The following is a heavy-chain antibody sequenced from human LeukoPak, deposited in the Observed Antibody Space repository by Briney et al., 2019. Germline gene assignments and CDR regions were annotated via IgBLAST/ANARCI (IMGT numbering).Heavy chain of an antibody. CDR2: IYYSGST. V-gene: IGHV4-59*01. J-gene: IGHJ6*03. Sequence: SETLSLTCTVSGGSISSYYWSWIRQPPGKGLEWIGYIYYSGSTNYNPSLKSRVTISVDTSKNQFSLKLSSVTAADTAVYYCARAALDPPYGLFYYYYYMDVWGKGTTVTVSS. CDR1: GGSISSYY. D-gene: IGHD3-10*01. CDR3: ARAALDPPYGLFYYYYYMDV.